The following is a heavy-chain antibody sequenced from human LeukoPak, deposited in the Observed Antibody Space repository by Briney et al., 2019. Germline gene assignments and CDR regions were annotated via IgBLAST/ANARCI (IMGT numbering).Heavy chain of an antibody. CDR1: GFPFSPYD. V-gene: IGHV3-30*02. CDR2: IRYDGTDK. CDR3: ARKTYYYGSGSYMCFDY. J-gene: IGHJ4*02. D-gene: IGHD3-10*01. Sequence: GGSLRLSCAASGFPFSPYDMHWVRQAPGKGLEWVTFIRYDGTDKYYTDSVKGRFTISRDNSKNTLYLQMNSLRAEDTAVYYCARKTYYYGSGSYMCFDYWGQGTLVTVPS.